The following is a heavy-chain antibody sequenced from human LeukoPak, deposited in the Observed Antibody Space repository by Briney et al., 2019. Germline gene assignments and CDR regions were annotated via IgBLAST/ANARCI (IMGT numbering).Heavy chain of an antibody. D-gene: IGHD6-6*01. CDR2: INNDGGTT. CDR1: GFTLSSNW. CDR3: ARGVHYGMDV. V-gene: IGHV3-74*01. J-gene: IGHJ6*04. Sequence: GGSVTLFCAASGFTLSSNWMHWVRQAPGKGLVWVSRINNDGGTTAYSNSVKGRFSISRDNANNTLYLQMNGLRAEDTAVYYCARGVHYGMDVWGKGTSASVSA.